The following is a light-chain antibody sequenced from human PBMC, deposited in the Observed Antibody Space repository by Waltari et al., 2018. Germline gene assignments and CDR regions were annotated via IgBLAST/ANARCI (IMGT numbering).Light chain of an antibody. J-gene: IGKJ4*01. Sequence: DIVMTQSPDSLAVSLGERATINCKSSQSILYRSNNENYLAWYQQKPGQPPKLLIYWASTRESGVPDRFSGGGSGTDFTLTISSLQAEDVAIYYCQQYYTTPLTFGGGTKVGIK. CDR2: WAS. V-gene: IGKV4-1*01. CDR3: QQYYTTPLT. CDR1: QSILYRSNNENY.